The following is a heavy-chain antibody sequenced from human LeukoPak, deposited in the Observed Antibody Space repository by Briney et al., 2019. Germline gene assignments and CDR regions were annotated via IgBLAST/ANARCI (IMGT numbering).Heavy chain of an antibody. CDR3: ARRASLCCRFDS. V-gene: IGHV4-39*01. Sequence: PSETLSLTCAVYGGSFSDYYWGWIRQPPGKGLEWIGSIYYSGSTYYNPSLKSRVNISVDTSNNNQFSLKLSSVTAADTAVYYCARRASLCCRFDSWGQGTLVTVSS. CDR2: IYYSGST. J-gene: IGHJ4*02. CDR1: GGSFSDYY. D-gene: IGHD2-15*01.